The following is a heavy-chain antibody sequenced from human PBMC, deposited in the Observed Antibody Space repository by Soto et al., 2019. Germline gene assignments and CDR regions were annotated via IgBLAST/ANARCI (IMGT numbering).Heavy chain of an antibody. Sequence: SETLSLTCTVSGGSISSYYWSWIRQPPGKGLEWIGYIYYSGSTNYNPSLKSRVTISVDTSKNQFSLKLSSVTAADTAVYYCARASYSSSWCERNNDWFDPWGQGSLVTASS. CDR2: IYYSGST. J-gene: IGHJ5*02. V-gene: IGHV4-59*01. CDR1: GGSISSYY. D-gene: IGHD6-13*01. CDR3: ARASYSSSWCERNNDWFDP.